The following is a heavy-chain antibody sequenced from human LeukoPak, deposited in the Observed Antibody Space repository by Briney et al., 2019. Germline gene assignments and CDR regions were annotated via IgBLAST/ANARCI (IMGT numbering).Heavy chain of an antibody. CDR3: ASARSGFIDYYYYYMDV. J-gene: IGHJ6*03. CDR2: IYYSGST. V-gene: IGHV4-31*03. D-gene: IGHD3-16*02. CDR1: GDSIRSGGYY. Sequence: PSETLSLTCTVSGDSIRSGGYYWSWIRQHPGKGLEWIGVIYYSGSTYYNPSLKSRLTILLDTSKNQFSLKLRSVTAADTAVYYCASARSGFIDYYYYYMDVWGKGNTVTVSS.